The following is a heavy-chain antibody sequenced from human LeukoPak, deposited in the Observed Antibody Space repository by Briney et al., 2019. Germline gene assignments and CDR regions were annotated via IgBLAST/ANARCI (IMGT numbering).Heavy chain of an antibody. D-gene: IGHD2-15*01. CDR3: VYCSGGSSSYGMDV. Sequence: GESLKISCKGARYSFTSSWIAWVRQVPGKGLEWMGIIYLGDSDTRYSPSFQGQVTISADKSISTAYLQWSSLKASDTAIYFCVYCSGGSSSYGMDVWGQGTTVTVSS. CDR2: IYLGDSDT. CDR1: RYSFTSSW. V-gene: IGHV5-51*01. J-gene: IGHJ6*02.